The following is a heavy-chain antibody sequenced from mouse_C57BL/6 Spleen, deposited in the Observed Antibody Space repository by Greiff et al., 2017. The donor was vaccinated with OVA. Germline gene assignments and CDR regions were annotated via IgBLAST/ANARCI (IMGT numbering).Heavy chain of an antibody. J-gene: IGHJ4*01. V-gene: IGHV1-82*01. CDR2: IYPGDGDT. CDR3: ARDVYAMDY. Sequence: QVQLQQSGPELVKPGASVKISCKASGYAFSSSWMNWVKPRPGKGLEWIGRIYPGDGDTNYNGKFKGKATLTADKSSSTAYMQLSSLTSEDSAVYFCARDVYAMDYWGQGTSVTVSS. CDR1: GYAFSSSW.